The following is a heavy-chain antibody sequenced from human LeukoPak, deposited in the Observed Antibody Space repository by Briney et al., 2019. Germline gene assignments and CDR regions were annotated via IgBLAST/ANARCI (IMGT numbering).Heavy chain of an antibody. J-gene: IGHJ4*02. Sequence: SETLSLTCAVYGGSFSGYYWSWICQPPGKGLEWIGEINHSGSTHYNPSLKSRVTISVDTSKNQFSLKLSSVTAADTAVYYCARHRARGIASRTSRDSPYPYWGQGTLVTVSS. CDR3: ARHRARGIASRTSRDSPYPY. CDR1: GGSFSGYY. V-gene: IGHV4-34*01. CDR2: INHSGST. D-gene: IGHD6-13*01.